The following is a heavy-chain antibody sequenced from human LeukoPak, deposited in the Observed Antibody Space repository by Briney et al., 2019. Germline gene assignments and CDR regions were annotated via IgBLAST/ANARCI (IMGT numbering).Heavy chain of an antibody. CDR3: ATTVTRANRYDY. CDR2: ISSSSSYI. D-gene: IGHD4-17*01. CDR1: GFTFSSYS. Sequence: GGSLRLSCAASGFTFSSYSMNWVRQAPGKGLEWVSSISSSSSYIYYADSVKGRFTISRDNAKNSLYLQMNSLRAEDTAVYYCATTVTRANRYDYWGQGTLVTVSS. J-gene: IGHJ4*02. V-gene: IGHV3-21*01.